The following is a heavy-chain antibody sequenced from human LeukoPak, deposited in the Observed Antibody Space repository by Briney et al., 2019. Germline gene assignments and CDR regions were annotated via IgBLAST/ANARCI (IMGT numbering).Heavy chain of an antibody. V-gene: IGHV3-30*02. CDR3: ARFTRGFGGY. CDR1: VFTFSSYG. J-gene: IGHJ4*02. D-gene: IGHD3-10*01. Sequence: GGSLRLSCAASVFTFSSYGMHWVRQAPGKGLEWVAFIRYDGSNKFYAHSVKGRFTISRDNSKNTLSLQIHSLRAEHTAVFYCARFTRGFGGYWGQGTVVTVSS. CDR2: IRYDGSNK.